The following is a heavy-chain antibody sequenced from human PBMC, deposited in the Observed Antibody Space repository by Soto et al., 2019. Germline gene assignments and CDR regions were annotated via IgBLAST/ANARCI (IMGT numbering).Heavy chain of an antibody. CDR3: ARAGNNWNSIWFDP. D-gene: IGHD1-1*01. V-gene: IGHV1-2*02. CDR1: GYTFTGYY. Sequence: QVQLVQSGAEVKKPGASVKVSCKASGYTFTGYYMHWVRQAPGQGLEWMGWINPNSGGTNYAKKFQGRVTMTRDTSISTAYMELSRLRSDDTAVYYCARAGNNWNSIWFDPWGQGTLVTVSS. J-gene: IGHJ5*02. CDR2: INPNSGGT.